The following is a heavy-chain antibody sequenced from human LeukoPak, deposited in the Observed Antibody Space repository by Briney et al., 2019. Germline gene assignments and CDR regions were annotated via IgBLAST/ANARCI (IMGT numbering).Heavy chain of an antibody. J-gene: IGHJ2*01. CDR1: GFTVSSNY. V-gene: IGHV3-53*01. CDR3: ATLYGDYNWYFDL. D-gene: IGHD4-17*01. Sequence: PGGSLRLSCAASGFTVSSNYMSWVRQAPGKGLEWVSVIYSGGSTYYADSVEGRFTISRHNSKNTLYLQMNSLRAEDTAVYYCATLYGDYNWYFDLWGRGTLVTVSS. CDR2: IYSGGST.